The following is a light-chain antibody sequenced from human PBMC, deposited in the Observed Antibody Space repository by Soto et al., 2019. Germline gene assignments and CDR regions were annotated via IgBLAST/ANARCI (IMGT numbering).Light chain of an antibody. Sequence: QSALTQPASVSGSPGQSITISCTGTSSDVGSYDLVSWYQQPPGKAPKLMIYEDTKRPSGISTRFSGSKSGNAASLTISGRQAAEEADYYCCSYAGSGTFVFGTGTKLTVL. J-gene: IGLJ1*01. CDR1: SSDVGSYDL. V-gene: IGLV2-23*01. CDR2: EDT. CDR3: CSYAGSGTFV.